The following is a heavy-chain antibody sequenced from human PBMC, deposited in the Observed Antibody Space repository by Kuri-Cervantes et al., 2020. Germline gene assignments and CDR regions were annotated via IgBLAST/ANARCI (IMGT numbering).Heavy chain of an antibody. CDR1: GASFNGYY. CDR3: ASGYSSGWFFY. Sequence: SETLSLTCAVYGASFNGYYWSWIRQPPGKGLEWIGEINHSGSTNHSGSTNYTPSLKSRVTISVDTSRNQFSLKLNSVTAADTAAYYCASGYSSGWFFYWGQGTLVTVSS. CDR2: INHSGSTNHSGST. V-gene: IGHV4-34*01. J-gene: IGHJ4*02. D-gene: IGHD6-19*01.